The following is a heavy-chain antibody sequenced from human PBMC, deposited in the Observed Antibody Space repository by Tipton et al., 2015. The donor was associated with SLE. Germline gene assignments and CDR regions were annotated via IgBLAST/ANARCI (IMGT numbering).Heavy chain of an antibody. CDR1: GGSITSSCFY. Sequence: TLSLTCTVSGGSITSSCFYWGWFRQPPGKGLEWIGSIDYSGRTYYTPSLKSRVTLSVDTSKNQFSLNLRSVTAADTAVYYCARTLAAQIDYWGQGTLVTVSS. V-gene: IGHV4-39*07. J-gene: IGHJ4*02. D-gene: IGHD6-6*01. CDR3: ARTLAAQIDY. CDR2: IDYSGRT.